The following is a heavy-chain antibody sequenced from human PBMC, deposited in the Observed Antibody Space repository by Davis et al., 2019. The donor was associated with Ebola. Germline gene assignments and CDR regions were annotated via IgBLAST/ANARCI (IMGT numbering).Heavy chain of an antibody. CDR2: MDPDSGNT. D-gene: IGHD6-25*01. Sequence: AASVKVSCKASGYTFTGYDINWVRQATGQGLEWMGWMDPDSGNTDYAQKFQGRVTMTRDTSVSTAYMELRSLRSDDTAVYYCARDRAATVIEYWGQGTLVTVSS. J-gene: IGHJ4*02. CDR1: GYTFTGYD. CDR3: ARDRAATVIEY. V-gene: IGHV1-8*01.